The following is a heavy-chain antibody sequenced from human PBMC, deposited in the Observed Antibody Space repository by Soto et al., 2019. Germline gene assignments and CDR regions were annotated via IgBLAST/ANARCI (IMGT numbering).Heavy chain of an antibody. CDR2: IYYSGST. D-gene: IGHD6-13*01. V-gene: IGHV4-59*08. Sequence: SETLSLTCTVSGGSIGSYYWSWIRQPPGKGLEWIGYIYYSGSTNYNPSLKSRVTISVDTSKNQFSLKLSSVTAADTAVYYCARLEVYSSSSWHNWFDFWGQGTLVTV. CDR3: ARLEVYSSSSWHNWFDF. J-gene: IGHJ5*01. CDR1: GGSIGSYY.